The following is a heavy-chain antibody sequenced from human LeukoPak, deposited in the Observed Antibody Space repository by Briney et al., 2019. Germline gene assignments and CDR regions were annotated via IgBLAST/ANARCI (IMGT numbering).Heavy chain of an antibody. V-gene: IGHV3-30*02. D-gene: IGHD2-2*02. Sequence: PGGSLRLSCAASGFTFSTYGIHRVRQAPGKGLEWVAFIQYDGSYKFYADSVQGRFSISRDNSKNTLFLQMNSLRAEDTAVYYCAKTSDQLLYSKFDYWGQGTLVTVSS. CDR2: IQYDGSYK. CDR3: AKTSDQLLYSKFDY. CDR1: GFTFSTYG. J-gene: IGHJ4*02.